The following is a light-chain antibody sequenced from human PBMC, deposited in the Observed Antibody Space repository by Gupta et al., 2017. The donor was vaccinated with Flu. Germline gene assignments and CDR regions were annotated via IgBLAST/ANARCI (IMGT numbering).Light chain of an antibody. Sequence: QSFLTHPPSVSAAPGQKVTISCSGSSSNIGNNYVSWYQQLPGTAPKLLIYDNNKRPSGIPDRFSGSKSGTSATLGITGLQTGDEADYYCGTWDSSLSAGVFGGGTKLTVL. CDR2: DNN. V-gene: IGLV1-51*01. J-gene: IGLJ3*02. CDR1: SSNIGNNY. CDR3: GTWDSSLSAGV.